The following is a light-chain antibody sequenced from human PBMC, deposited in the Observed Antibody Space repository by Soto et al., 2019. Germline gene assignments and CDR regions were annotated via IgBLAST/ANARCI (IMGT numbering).Light chain of an antibody. CDR1: QGIRNY. V-gene: IGKV1-27*01. CDR2: AAS. CDR3: QKYSSVPV. J-gene: IGKJ3*01. Sequence: DIQMTQSPASLSASVGDRVTITCRASQGIRNYVAWYQQIPGKDPKLLIYAASTLQSEVPSRFSGSGSGPDFTLTVNGLQPEDVATYSCQKYSSVPVFGPGTKVEIK.